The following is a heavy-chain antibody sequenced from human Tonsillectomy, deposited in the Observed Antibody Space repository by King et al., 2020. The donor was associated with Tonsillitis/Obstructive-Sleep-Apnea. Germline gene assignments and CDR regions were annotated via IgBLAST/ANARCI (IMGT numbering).Heavy chain of an antibody. CDR1: ADTFTNYY. D-gene: IGHD6-19*01. CDR2: IDPSGGGT. Sequence: QLVQSGAEVKKPGASVKVSCKTSADTFTNYYIHWVRQAPGQGLEWMGIIDPSGGGTGYAQTFQGRVTMTRDTSTHTVYMELSSLKSEDTGVYYCARARAGDMEVWVKGTTSPSP. J-gene: IGHJ6*03. CDR3: ARARAGDMEV. V-gene: IGHV1-46*01.